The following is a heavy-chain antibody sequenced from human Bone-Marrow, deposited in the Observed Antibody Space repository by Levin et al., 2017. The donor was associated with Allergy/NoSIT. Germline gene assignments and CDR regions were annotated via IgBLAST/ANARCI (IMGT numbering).Heavy chain of an antibody. Sequence: HSGGSLRLSCAASGFIFTNYVMSWVRQAPGKGLEWVSAITRSGDITYYADSVRGRFTISRDNSKVYLQMDSLRVDDTAIYFCAKSYGTSWYKVENYFDYWGQGTLVTVSS. CDR1: GFIFTNYV. J-gene: IGHJ4*01. V-gene: IGHV3-23*01. D-gene: IGHD2-2*02. CDR2: ITRSGDIT. CDR3: AKSYGTSWYKVENYFDY.